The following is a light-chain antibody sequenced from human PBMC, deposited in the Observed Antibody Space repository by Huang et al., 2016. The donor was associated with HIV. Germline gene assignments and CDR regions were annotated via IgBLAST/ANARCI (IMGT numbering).Light chain of an antibody. J-gene: IGKJ1*01. Sequence: EIVMTQSPATLSVSPGERATLSCRASQSVGSKLAWYQQKPGQAPRLVIYGASTRAMGIPARFSGSGSGTQFTLTISSLQSEDFAVYYCQQYNNWPPWTFGQGTKVEIK. CDR2: GAS. CDR1: QSVGSK. V-gene: IGKV3-15*01. CDR3: QQYNNWPPWT.